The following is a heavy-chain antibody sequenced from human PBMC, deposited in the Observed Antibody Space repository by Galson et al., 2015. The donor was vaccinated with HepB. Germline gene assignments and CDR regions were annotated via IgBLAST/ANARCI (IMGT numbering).Heavy chain of an antibody. CDR1: GFSLSTSGMC. CDR2: IDWDDDK. J-gene: IGHJ4*02. V-gene: IGHV2-70*11. Sequence: PALVKPTQTLTLTCTFSGFSLSTSGMCVSWIRQPPGKALEWLARIDWDDDKYYRTSLKTRLTISKDTSKNQVVLTMTNMDPVDTATYYCARIIFSVTGYYFDYWGQGTLVTVSS. CDR3: ARIIFSVTGYYFDY. D-gene: IGHD2-21*02.